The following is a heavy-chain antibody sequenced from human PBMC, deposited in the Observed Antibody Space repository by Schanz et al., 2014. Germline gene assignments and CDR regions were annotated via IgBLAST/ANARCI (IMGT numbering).Heavy chain of an antibody. CDR3: ARIGGSVFDY. CDR2: IGTSGGT. CDR1: GFSFGTYA. V-gene: IGHV3-23*01. D-gene: IGHD3-10*01. Sequence: EVHLLESGGGLVQPGGSLRLSCAASGFSFGTYAMSWVRQAPGKGLEWVSTIGTSGGTNYAESVKGRFTISRDNSKSTLYLQMSSLRAEDTAVYYCARIGGSVFDYWAQGTLVTVSS. J-gene: IGHJ4*02.